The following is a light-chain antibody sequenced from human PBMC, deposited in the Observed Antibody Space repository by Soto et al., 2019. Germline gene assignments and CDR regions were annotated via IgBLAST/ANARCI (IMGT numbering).Light chain of an antibody. J-gene: IGKJ2*01. CDR2: AAS. Sequence: DIQVTQSPSSLSASAGDRVTITCRASQSISNHLTWYQQKPGKAPKLLIYAASSLQSGVPSRFSGSGSGTDFTLTITSLQPEDFATYYCQQSYIMSEGYTFGQGTKLEIK. V-gene: IGKV1-39*01. CDR3: QQSYIMSEGYT. CDR1: QSISNH.